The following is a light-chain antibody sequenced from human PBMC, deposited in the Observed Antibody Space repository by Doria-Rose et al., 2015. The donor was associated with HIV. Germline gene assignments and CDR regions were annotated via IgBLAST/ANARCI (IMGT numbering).Light chain of an antibody. CDR1: QTVYSTY. J-gene: IGKJ1*01. CDR2: DAT. CDR3: QQYSTSPET. Sequence: TQSPGPLSLSPGERVTLSCRASQTVYSTYLAWYQHKPGQAPRLLIYDATRRATGIPDRFSGSGSGRDFTLTISRLEPEDFAVYYCQQYSTSPETFGQGTKVQF. V-gene: IGKV3-20*01.